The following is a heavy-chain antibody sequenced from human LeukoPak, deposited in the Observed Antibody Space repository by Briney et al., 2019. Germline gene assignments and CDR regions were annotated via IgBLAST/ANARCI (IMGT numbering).Heavy chain of an antibody. V-gene: IGHV3-74*01. CDR3: ARGAAAGTMWGGFDY. Sequence: GSLRLSCAASGFTFSSYWMHWVRQAPGKGLVWVSRISSDGSSTSYADSVKGRFTISRDNAKNTLYLQMNSLRAEDTAVYYCARGAAAGTMWGGFDYWGQGTLVTVSS. CDR2: ISSDGSST. D-gene: IGHD6-13*01. J-gene: IGHJ4*02. CDR1: GFTFSSYW.